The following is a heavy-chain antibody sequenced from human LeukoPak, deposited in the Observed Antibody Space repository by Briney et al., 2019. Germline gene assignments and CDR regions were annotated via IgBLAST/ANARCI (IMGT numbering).Heavy chain of an antibody. CDR2: INHSGST. D-gene: IGHD2-21*02. V-gene: IGHV4-34*01. CDR1: GGSFSGYY. Sequence: SETLSLTCAVYGGSFSGYYWSWIRQPPGKGLEWIGEINHSGSTNYNPSLKSRVTISVDTSKNQFSLKLSSVTAADTAVYYCARERHIVVVTPYDAFDIWGQGTMVTVSS. J-gene: IGHJ3*02. CDR3: ARERHIVVVTPYDAFDI.